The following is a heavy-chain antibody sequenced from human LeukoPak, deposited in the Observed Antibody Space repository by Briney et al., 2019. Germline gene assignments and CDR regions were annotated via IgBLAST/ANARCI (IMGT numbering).Heavy chain of an antibody. Sequence: PGGSLRLSCAASGFTFSSYGMSWVRQAPGKGLEWVSAIGGRDGSTYYADSVKGRFTISRDNAKNSPYLQMNSLRDEDTAVYYCASSGSYRFDYWGQGTLVTVSS. D-gene: IGHD1-26*01. J-gene: IGHJ4*02. CDR3: ASSGSYRFDY. V-gene: IGHV3-23*01. CDR1: GFTFSSYG. CDR2: IGGRDGST.